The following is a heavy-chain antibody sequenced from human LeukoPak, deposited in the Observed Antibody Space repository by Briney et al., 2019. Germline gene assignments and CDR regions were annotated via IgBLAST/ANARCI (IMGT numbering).Heavy chain of an antibody. CDR3: ARGFFQYYYDSSGYQGDY. CDR2: MNPNSGNT. Sequence: GASVKVSCKASGYTFTSYDINWVRQATGQGLEWMGWMNPNSGNTGYAQKFQGRVTMTRNTSISTAYMELSSLRSGDTAVYYCARGFFQYYYDSSGYQGDYWGQGTLVTVSS. J-gene: IGHJ4*02. D-gene: IGHD3-22*01. V-gene: IGHV1-8*01. CDR1: GYTFTSYD.